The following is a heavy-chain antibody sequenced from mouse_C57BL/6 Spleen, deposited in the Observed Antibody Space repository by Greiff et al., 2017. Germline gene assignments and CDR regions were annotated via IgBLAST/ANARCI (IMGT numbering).Heavy chain of an antibody. Sequence: QVQLKQSGAELVRPGASVKLSCKASGYTFTDYYINWVKQRPGQGLEWIARIYPGSGNTYYNEKFKGKATLTAEKSSSTAYMQLSSLTSEDSAVYFCARWRDGYLYFDYWGQGTTLTVSS. CDR2: IYPGSGNT. CDR1: GYTFTDYY. D-gene: IGHD2-3*01. J-gene: IGHJ2*01. V-gene: IGHV1-76*01. CDR3: ARWRDGYLYFDY.